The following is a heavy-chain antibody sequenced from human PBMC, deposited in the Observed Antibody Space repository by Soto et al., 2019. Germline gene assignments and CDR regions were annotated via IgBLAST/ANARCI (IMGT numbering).Heavy chain of an antibody. CDR1: GGSISSGYYY. D-gene: IGHD2-15*01. J-gene: IGHJ5*02. CDR2: IYYSGST. V-gene: IGHV4-30-4*01. Sequence: SETLSLTGTVSGGSISSGYYYWSWIRQPPGKGLEWIGYIYYSGSTYYNPSLKSRVTISVDTSKNQFSLKLSSVTAADTAVYYCARDFADCSGGRCYSGWFDPWGQPHPVNV. CDR3: ARDFADCSGGRCYSGWFDP.